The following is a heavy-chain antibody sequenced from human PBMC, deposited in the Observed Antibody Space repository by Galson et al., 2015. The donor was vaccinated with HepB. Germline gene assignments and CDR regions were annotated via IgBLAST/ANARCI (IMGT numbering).Heavy chain of an antibody. CDR2: INPNSGGT. J-gene: IGHJ3*02. D-gene: IGHD3-10*01. CDR3: ARDRRVILWFRELSLYDAFDI. Sequence: SVKVSCKASGYTFTGYYMHWVRQAPGQGLEWMGRINPNSGGTNYAQKFQGRVTMTRDTSISTAYMELSRLRSDDTAVYYCARDRRVILWFRELSLYDAFDIWGQGTMVTVSS. V-gene: IGHV1-2*06. CDR1: GYTFTGYY.